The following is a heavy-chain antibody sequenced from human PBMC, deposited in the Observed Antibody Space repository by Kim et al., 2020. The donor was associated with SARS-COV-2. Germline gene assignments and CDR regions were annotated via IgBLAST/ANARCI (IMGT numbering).Heavy chain of an antibody. Sequence: GGSLRLSCAASGFTFSGYWMYWVRQAPGKGLVWVSRINKDGSSTTYADSVKGRFTISRDNAKNTLYLQMNGLRDDDTAVYSCARGVDRGSMDSWGQGTLVTVSS. CDR2: INKDGSST. D-gene: IGHD6-13*01. CDR1: GFTFSGYW. V-gene: IGHV3-74*01. CDR3: ARGVDRGSMDS. J-gene: IGHJ4*02.